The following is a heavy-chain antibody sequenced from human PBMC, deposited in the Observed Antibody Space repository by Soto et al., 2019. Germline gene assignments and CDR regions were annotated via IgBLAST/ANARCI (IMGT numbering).Heavy chain of an antibody. D-gene: IGHD4-17*01. V-gene: IGHV1-24*01. CDR1: GYTLTELS. CDR2: FDPEDGET. Sequence: ASVKVSCKVSGYTLTELSMHWVRQAPGKGLEWMGGFDPEDGETIYAQKFQGRVTMTEDTSTDTAYMELSSLRSEDTDVYYCATASGDYGGNSGAFDIWGQGTMVTVSS. CDR3: ATASGDYGGNSGAFDI. J-gene: IGHJ3*02.